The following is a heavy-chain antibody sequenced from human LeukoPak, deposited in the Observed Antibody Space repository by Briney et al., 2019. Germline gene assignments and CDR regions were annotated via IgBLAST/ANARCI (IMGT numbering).Heavy chain of an antibody. J-gene: IGHJ4*02. D-gene: IGHD3-10*01. CDR1: GYTFTELS. V-gene: IGHV1-24*01. CDR2: FDPEDGET. CDR3: ATDTYGSGSTYFDY. Sequence: ASVKVSCKVSGYTFTELSMHWVRQAPGKGLEWMGGFDPEDGETIYAQKFQGRVTMTEDTSTDTAYMELSSLRSEDTAVYYCATDTYGSGSTYFDYWGQGTLVTVSS.